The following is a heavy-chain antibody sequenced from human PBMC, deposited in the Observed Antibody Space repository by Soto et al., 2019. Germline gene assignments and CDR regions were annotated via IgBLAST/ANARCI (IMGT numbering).Heavy chain of an antibody. CDR2: IYLGGSI. CDR1: GGSISSYD. V-gene: IGHV4-59*01. Sequence: SETLSLTCTVSGGSISSYDYAWIRPTPGKGLEWIGYIYLGGSINYNPSFKSRVIISVDTSKNHFSVRLSSVTAEDTAVYYCARKGLYYYYGMDVWGQGTTVTVSS. J-gene: IGHJ6*02. CDR3: ARKGLYYYYGMDV.